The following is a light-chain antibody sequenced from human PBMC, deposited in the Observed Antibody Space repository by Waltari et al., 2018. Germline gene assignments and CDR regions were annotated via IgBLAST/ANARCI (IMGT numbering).Light chain of an antibody. CDR3: CSYAGSGTYV. V-gene: IGLV2-23*02. CDR1: TSDVGTYNL. J-gene: IGLJ1*01. Sequence: QSALTQPASLSGTPGQSITISCTGTTSDVGTYNLVSWYQQHPGKAPKLMICEVFKRPYVVAYRFLGSNSGNTASLKISGRQAEDEADYYCCSYAGSGTYVFGTGTKVTVL. CDR2: EVF.